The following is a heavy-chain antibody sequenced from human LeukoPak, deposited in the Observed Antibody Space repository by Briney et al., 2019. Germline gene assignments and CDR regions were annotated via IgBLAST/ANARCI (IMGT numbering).Heavy chain of an antibody. CDR1: GGSISSGDYY. CDR2: IYYSGST. Sequence: PSETLSLTCTVSGGSISSGDYYWSWIRQPPGKGLEWIGYIYYSGSTYYNPSLKSRVTISVDTSKNQFPLKLSSVTAADTAVYYCARGVQYYYDSSGSVFFDYWGQGTLVTVSS. V-gene: IGHV4-30-4*01. CDR3: ARGVQYYYDSSGSVFFDY. J-gene: IGHJ4*02. D-gene: IGHD3-22*01.